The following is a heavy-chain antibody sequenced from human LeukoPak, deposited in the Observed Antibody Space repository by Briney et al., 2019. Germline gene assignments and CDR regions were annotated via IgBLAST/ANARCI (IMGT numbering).Heavy chain of an antibody. Sequence: ASVKVSCKASGYTFTSYDINWVRQATGQGLEWMGWMNPNSGNTGYAQKFQGRVTITRNTSISTAYMELSSLRSEDTAVYYCAREPNSSGYYRSGGSDAFDIWGQGTMVTVSS. CDR3: AREPNSSGYYRSGGSDAFDI. V-gene: IGHV1-8*03. J-gene: IGHJ3*02. CDR2: MNPNSGNT. D-gene: IGHD3-22*01. CDR1: GYTFTSYD.